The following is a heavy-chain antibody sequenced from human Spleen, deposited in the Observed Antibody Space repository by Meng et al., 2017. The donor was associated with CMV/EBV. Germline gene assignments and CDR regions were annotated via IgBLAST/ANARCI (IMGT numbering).Heavy chain of an antibody. CDR1: GFTFSDYY. CDR3: ARAWARRGDYLGLHFDY. D-gene: IGHD7-27*01. V-gene: IGHV3-11*01. Sequence: GESLKISCAASGFTFSDYYMSWIRQAPGQGLEWVSHISPSGSTRYYADSVKGRFTISRDNADNSLYLQMSSLRAEDTATYYCARAWARRGDYLGLHFDYWGQGILVTVSS. J-gene: IGHJ4*02. CDR2: ISPSGSTR.